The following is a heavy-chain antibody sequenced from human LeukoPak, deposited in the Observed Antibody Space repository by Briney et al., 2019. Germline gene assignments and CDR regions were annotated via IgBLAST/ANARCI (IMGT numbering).Heavy chain of an antibody. V-gene: IGHV3-53*01. CDR2: IYDGGST. J-gene: IGHJ6*02. CDR1: GFTVSSNY. Sequence: SGGSLRLSCAASGFTVSSNYMSWARQAPGKWLEWVSVIYDGGSTYYADSVKGRFTISRDNSKNTLYLQMNSLRAEDTAVYYCARDLGRAGVYYYYGMDVWGQGTTVTVSS. CDR3: ARDLGRAGVYYYYGMDV. D-gene: IGHD3-10*01.